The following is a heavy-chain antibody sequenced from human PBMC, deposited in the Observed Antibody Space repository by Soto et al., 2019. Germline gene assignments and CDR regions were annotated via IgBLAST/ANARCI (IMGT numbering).Heavy chain of an antibody. CDR1: GFTFSSYS. J-gene: IGHJ4*02. D-gene: IGHD5-12*01. CDR3: ARDNVLQLRGEGRYFDY. V-gene: IGHV3-74*01. Sequence: EVQLVESGGGLVQPGGSLRLSCAASGFTFSSYSMHWVRQAPGKGLVWVSGINSDGSSTSYADSVKGRFTISRDNAKNTLYMQMNRLRAEDTAVYYCARDNVLQLRGEGRYFDYWGQGTLVTVSS. CDR2: INSDGSST.